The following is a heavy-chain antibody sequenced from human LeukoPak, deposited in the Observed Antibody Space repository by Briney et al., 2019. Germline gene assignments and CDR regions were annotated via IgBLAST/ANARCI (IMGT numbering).Heavy chain of an antibody. J-gene: IGHJ6*02. Sequence: GGSLRLSCAASGFTFNTYAMSWVRQAPGKGLEWVSGISASGGSTYYADSVKGRFTISRDNAKNSLYLQMNSLRAEDTALYHCARWVASYGSGSYYNVYYYYYGMDVWGQGTTVTVS. V-gene: IGHV3-23*01. CDR2: ISASGGST. D-gene: IGHD3-10*01. CDR1: GFTFNTYA. CDR3: ARWVASYGSGSYYNVYYYYYGMDV.